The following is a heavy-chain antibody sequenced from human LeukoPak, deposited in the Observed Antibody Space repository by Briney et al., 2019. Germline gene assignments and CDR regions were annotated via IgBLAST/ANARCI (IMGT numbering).Heavy chain of an antibody. D-gene: IGHD6-19*01. J-gene: IGHJ4*02. V-gene: IGHV3-21*01. Sequence: GGSLRLSCAASGFTFRSYSMNWVGQAPGKGLEGVSSISSSSSYIYYADSVKGRFTISRDIAKNSLYLQMNSLRAEVTAVYYCARDPSSGWYFDYWGQGTLVTVSS. CDR3: ARDPSSGWYFDY. CDR1: GFTFRSYS. CDR2: ISSSSSYI.